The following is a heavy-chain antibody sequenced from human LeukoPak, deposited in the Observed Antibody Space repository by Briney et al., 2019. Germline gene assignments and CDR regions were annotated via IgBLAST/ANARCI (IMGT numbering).Heavy chain of an antibody. Sequence: PSETLSLTCTVSGGSISSRYYWGWVRQPPGKGLEWIGTVYYSGRTYYNPSLKSRLTISVDTSKNQFSLKLNSVTAADTAIYYCARQVEHCDGGSCFPFHYWGQGTLVTVSS. V-gene: IGHV4-39*01. CDR3: ARQVEHCDGGSCFPFHY. J-gene: IGHJ4*02. D-gene: IGHD2-15*01. CDR2: VYYSGRT. CDR1: GGSISSRYY.